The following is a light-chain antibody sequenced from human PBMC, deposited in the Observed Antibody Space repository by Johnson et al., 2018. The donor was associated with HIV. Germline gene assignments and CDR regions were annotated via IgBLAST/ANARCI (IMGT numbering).Light chain of an antibody. V-gene: IGLV1-51*01. CDR1: SSNIGDNY. CDR3: GAWDSSLSPHYV. CDR2: ENN. J-gene: IGLJ1*01. Sequence: QSVLTQPPSVSAAPGHNVSISCSGSSSNIGDNYISWYQQLPGAAPKLLIYENNKRPSGIPDRFSGSKSGTSATLGITGLQTGDEADYYCGAWDSSLSPHYVFGTGTKVTVL.